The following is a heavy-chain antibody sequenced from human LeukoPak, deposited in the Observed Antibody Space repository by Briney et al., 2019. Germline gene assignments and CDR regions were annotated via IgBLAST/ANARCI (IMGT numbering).Heavy chain of an antibody. CDR3: ARDAKMGSYYYGSGSYYNLGY. Sequence: GRSLRLSCAASGFTFSTYGMHWVRQAPGKGLEWVAVISYDGSNEYYADSVKGRFTISRDNSKNTLYLQMSSLRSEDTAVYYCARDAKMGSYYYGSGSYYNLGYWGQGTLVTVSS. CDR2: ISYDGSNE. D-gene: IGHD3-10*01. V-gene: IGHV3-30*03. J-gene: IGHJ4*02. CDR1: GFTFSTYG.